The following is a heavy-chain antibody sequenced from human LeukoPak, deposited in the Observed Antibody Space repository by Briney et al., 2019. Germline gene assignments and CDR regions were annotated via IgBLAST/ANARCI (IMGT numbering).Heavy chain of an antibody. D-gene: IGHD5-12*01. V-gene: IGHV3-21*01. Sequence: GGSLRLSCAASGFTFSSYSMNWVRQAPGKGLEWVSSISSSSSYIYYADSVKGRFTISRDNSKNTLYLQMNSLRAEDTAVYYCARDGIVATILSNLDYFDYWGQGTLVTVSS. CDR3: ARDGIVATILSNLDYFDY. CDR2: ISSSSSYI. CDR1: GFTFSSYS. J-gene: IGHJ4*02.